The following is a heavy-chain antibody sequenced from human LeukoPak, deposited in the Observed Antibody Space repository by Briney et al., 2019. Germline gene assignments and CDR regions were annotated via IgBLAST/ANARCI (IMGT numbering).Heavy chain of an antibody. CDR2: ISSVSSYI. CDR1: GFTFSNYN. D-gene: IGHD6-13*01. CDR3: ARDGSSLKYYYYYMDV. Sequence: GGSLRLSCAASGFTFSNYNMNWVRQAPGKGLEWVSAISSVSSYIYYADSVKGRFTISRDNAKNSLYLQMNSLRAEDTAVYYCARDGSSLKYYYYYMDVWGKGTTVTVSS. V-gene: IGHV3-21*01. J-gene: IGHJ6*03.